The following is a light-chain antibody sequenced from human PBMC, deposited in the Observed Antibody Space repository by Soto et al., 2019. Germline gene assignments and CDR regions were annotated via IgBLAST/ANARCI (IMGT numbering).Light chain of an antibody. CDR3: QSFDSSLSGWV. CDR2: ANN. J-gene: IGLJ3*02. V-gene: IGLV1-40*01. Sequence: QSVLTQPPSVSGAPGQRVAISCTGTTSNIGAPYDVHWYQQLPNTAPKLLIYANNNRPSGVPGRFSGSKSGTSASLAISGLQAEDEADYYCQSFDSSLSGWVFGGGTKLTVL. CDR1: TSNIGAPYD.